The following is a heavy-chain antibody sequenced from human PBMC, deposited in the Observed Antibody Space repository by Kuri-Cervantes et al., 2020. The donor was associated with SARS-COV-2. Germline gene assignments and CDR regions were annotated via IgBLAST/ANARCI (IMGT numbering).Heavy chain of an antibody. J-gene: IGHJ4*02. CDR3: ARSFSSWYPDY. CDR1: GYSISSSNW. V-gene: IGHV4-28*01. Sequence: SETLSLTCAVSGYSISSSNWWGWIRQPPGKGLEWIGYIYYSGSTYYNPSLKSRVTISVDRSKNQFSLKLSSVTAADTAVYYCARSFSSWYPDYWGQGTLVTVSS. CDR2: IYYSGST. D-gene: IGHD6-13*01.